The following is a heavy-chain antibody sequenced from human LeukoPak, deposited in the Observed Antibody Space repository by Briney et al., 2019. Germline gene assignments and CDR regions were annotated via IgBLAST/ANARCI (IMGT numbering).Heavy chain of an antibody. Sequence: SETLSLTCAVYGGSFSGYYWSWIRQPPGKGLEWIGEINHSGSTNYNPSLKSRVTISVDTSKNQFSLKLSSVTAADTAVYCCARGDRRDGYNYDYWGQGTLVTVSS. CDR2: INHSGST. D-gene: IGHD5-24*01. J-gene: IGHJ4*02. CDR3: ARGDRRDGYNYDY. V-gene: IGHV4-34*01. CDR1: GGSFSGYY.